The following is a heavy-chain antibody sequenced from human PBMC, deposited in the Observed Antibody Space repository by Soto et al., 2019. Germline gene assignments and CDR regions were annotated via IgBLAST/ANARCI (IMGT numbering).Heavy chain of an antibody. Sequence: VASVKVSCKASGFTFTSSAVQWVRQARGQRLEWIGWIVVGSGNTNYAQKFQERVTITRDMSTSTAYMELSSLRSEDTAVYYCAADERYSSSSSYYYYGMDVWGQGTTVTVSS. CDR1: GFTFTSSA. D-gene: IGHD6-6*01. V-gene: IGHV1-58*01. CDR2: IVVGSGNT. CDR3: AADERYSSSSSYYYYGMDV. J-gene: IGHJ6*02.